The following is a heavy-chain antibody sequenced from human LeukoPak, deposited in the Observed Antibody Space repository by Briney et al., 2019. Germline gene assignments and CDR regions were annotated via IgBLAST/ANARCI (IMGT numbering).Heavy chain of an antibody. CDR3: ARGLGLYSSSWYGDWFDP. Sequence: ASVKVSCKASGYTFTSYGISWVRQATGQGLEWMGWMNPNSGNTGYAQKFQGRVTMTRNTSISTAYMELSSLRSEDTAVYYCARGLGLYSSSWYGDWFDPWGQGTLVTVSS. CDR2: MNPNSGNT. V-gene: IGHV1-8*02. J-gene: IGHJ5*02. CDR1: GYTFTSYG. D-gene: IGHD6-13*01.